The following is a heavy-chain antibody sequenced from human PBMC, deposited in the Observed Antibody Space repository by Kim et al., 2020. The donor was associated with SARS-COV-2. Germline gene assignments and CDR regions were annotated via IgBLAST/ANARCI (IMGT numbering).Heavy chain of an antibody. J-gene: IGHJ6*02. D-gene: IGHD3-22*01. CDR2: INHSGST. CDR3: ARGGDGYYYDSSGFKRAYGMDV. Sequence: SETLSLTCAVYGGSFSGYYWSWIRQPPGKGLEWIGEINHSGSTNYNPSLKSRVTISVDTSKNQFSLKLSSVTAADTAVYYCARGGDGYYYDSSGFKRAYGMDVWGQGTTVTVSS. CDR1: GGSFSGYY. V-gene: IGHV4-34*01.